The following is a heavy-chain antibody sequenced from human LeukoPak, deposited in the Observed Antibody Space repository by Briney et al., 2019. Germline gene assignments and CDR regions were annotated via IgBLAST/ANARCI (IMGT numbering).Heavy chain of an antibody. CDR3: ARVGSSSWYGEYYFDY. D-gene: IGHD6-13*01. CDR2: INPNSGGT. CDR1: GYTFTSYY. Sequence: ASVKVSCKASGYTFTSYYMHWVRQAPGQGLEWMGWINPNSGGTNYAQKFQGRVTMTRDTSISTAYMELSRLRSDDTAVYYCARVGSSSWYGEYYFDYWGQGTLVTVSS. J-gene: IGHJ4*02. V-gene: IGHV1-2*02.